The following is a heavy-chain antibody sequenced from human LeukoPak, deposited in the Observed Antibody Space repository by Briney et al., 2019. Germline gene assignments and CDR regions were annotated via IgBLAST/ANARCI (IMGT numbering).Heavy chain of an antibody. D-gene: IGHD3-9*01. CDR3: AYEILTGYYEGENWFDP. Sequence: GTSVKVSCKASGVAFTSSAMQWVRQARGRSLEWIGWIFVGRGNTNSAQKFQERVTITRDMSTSTAYMELSSLRSDDTAEHYWAYEILTGYYEGENWFDPWGQGTLVTVSS. CDR1: GVAFTSSA. CDR2: IFVGRGNT. J-gene: IGHJ5*02. V-gene: IGHV1-58*02.